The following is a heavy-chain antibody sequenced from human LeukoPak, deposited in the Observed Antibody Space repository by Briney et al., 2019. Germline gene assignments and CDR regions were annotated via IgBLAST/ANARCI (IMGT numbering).Heavy chain of an antibody. CDR2: IEQDGSEK. V-gene: IGHV3-7*03. D-gene: IGHD2-2*01. Sequence: GGSLRLSCAASGFTFSNYAMSWVRQAPGKGLEWVANIEQDGSEKFYVGSVRGRFTVSRDNAKNSLYLQMNSLRGDDTAVYYCARGAFISSNSWVDYWGQGTLVTVSS. CDR1: GFTFSNYA. J-gene: IGHJ4*02. CDR3: ARGAFISSNSWVDY.